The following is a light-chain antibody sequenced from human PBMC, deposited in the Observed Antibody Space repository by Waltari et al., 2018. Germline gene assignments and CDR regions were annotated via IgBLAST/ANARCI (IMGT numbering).Light chain of an antibody. CDR1: QSVFYSSNNKNY. CDR3: QQYYSTPRT. J-gene: IGKJ3*01. Sequence: DIVMTQSPDSLAVSLGVRATINCKSSQSVFYSSNNKNYVAWYQQKPGQPPKLLIYWASTRESGVPDRFSGSGSGTDFTLPISSLQAEDVAVYYCQQYYSTPRTFGPGTKVEI. V-gene: IGKV4-1*01. CDR2: WAS.